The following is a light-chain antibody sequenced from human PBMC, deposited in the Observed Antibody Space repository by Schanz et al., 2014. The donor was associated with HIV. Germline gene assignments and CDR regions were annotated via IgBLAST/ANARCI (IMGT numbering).Light chain of an antibody. CDR2: DVS. CDR3: SSYTSISTPIYV. CDR1: SGDVGSYNY. J-gene: IGLJ1*01. V-gene: IGLV2-14*03. Sequence: QSALTQPASVSGSPGQSISISCTGTSGDVGSYNYVSWYQQHPGKAPKLMIYDVSNRPSGVSSRFSGSKSGNTASLTISGLQAEDEADYYCSSYTSISTPIYVFGTGTKLTVL.